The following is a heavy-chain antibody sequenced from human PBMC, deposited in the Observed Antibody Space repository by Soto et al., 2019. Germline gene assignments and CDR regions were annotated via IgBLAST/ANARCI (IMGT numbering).Heavy chain of an antibody. CDR2: IYYSGST. CDR3: ARGLSGGYMDV. Sequence: SETLSLTCTVSVGSISSYYWSWIRQPPGKGLEWIGYIYYSGSTNYNPSLKSRVTISVDTSKNQFSLKLSSVTAADTAVYYCARGLSGGYMDVWGKGTTVTVSS. D-gene: IGHD1-1*01. J-gene: IGHJ6*03. V-gene: IGHV4-59*01. CDR1: VGSISSYY.